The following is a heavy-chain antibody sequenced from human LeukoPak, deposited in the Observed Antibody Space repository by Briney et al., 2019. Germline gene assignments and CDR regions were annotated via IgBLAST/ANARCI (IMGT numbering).Heavy chain of an antibody. J-gene: IGHJ4*02. CDR2: ISSSSSTI. CDR1: GFTFSSYS. V-gene: IGHV3-48*04. Sequence: GGSLRLSCAASGFTFSSYSMSWVRQAPGKGLEWVSYISSSSSTIYYADSVKGRFTISRDNAKNSLYLQMNSLRAEDTAVYYCASLAWIPNYWGQGTLVTVSS. CDR3: ASLAWIPNY. D-gene: IGHD5-18*01.